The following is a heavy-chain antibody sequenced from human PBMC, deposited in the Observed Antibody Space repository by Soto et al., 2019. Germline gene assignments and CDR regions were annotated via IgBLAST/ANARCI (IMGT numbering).Heavy chain of an antibody. CDR2: INHSGST. D-gene: IGHD3-10*01. Sequence: PSETLSLTCAVYGGSFSGYYWSWIRQPPGKGLEWIGEINHSGSTNYNPSLKSRVTISVDTSKNQFSLKLSSVTAADTAVYYCARGTLYGSGNYYYYMDVWGKGTTVTVSS. CDR1: GGSFSGYY. J-gene: IGHJ6*03. CDR3: ARGTLYGSGNYYYYMDV. V-gene: IGHV4-34*01.